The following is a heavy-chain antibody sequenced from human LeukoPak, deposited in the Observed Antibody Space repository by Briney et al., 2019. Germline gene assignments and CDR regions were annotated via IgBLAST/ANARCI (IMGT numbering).Heavy chain of an antibody. D-gene: IGHD5-12*01. V-gene: IGHV4-34*01. J-gene: IGHJ4*02. CDR2: INHSGST. CDR1: GGSFSGYY. Sequence: SETLSLTCAAYGGSFSGYYWSWIRQPPGKGLEWIGEINHSGSTNYNPSLKSRVTISVDTSKNQFSLKLSSVTAADTAVYYCARGLVVATYFDYWGQGTLVTVSS. CDR3: ARGLVVATYFDY.